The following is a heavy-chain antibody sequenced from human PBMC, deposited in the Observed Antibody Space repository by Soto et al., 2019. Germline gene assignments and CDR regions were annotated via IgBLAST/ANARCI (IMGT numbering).Heavy chain of an antibody. D-gene: IGHD3-10*01. CDR2: IYWDDDK. CDR1: GFSLSSSGVG. V-gene: IGHV2-5*02. J-gene: IGHJ4*02. Sequence: QITLKESGPTLVKPTQTLTLTCFFSGFSLSSSGVGVGWIRQPPGKALEWLALIYWDDDKHYSSSLKTRLTITKDTSKNQVVLTLTNVDPVDTGTYYCARISSGFGELFDYWGQGTLVTVSS. CDR3: ARISSGFGELFDY.